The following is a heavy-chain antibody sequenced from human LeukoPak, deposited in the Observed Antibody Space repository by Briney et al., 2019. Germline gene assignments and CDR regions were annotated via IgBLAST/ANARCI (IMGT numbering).Heavy chain of an antibody. CDR1: GYTFTGYY. CDR3: ARDRDPICGGDCYSSYDY. J-gene: IGHJ4*02. Sequence: GASVKVSCKASGYTFTGYYMHWVRQAPGQGLEWMGWINPNSGGTNYAQKFQGRVTMTRDTSISTAYMELSSLRSEDTAVYYCARDRDPICGGDCYSSYDYWGQGTLVTVSS. D-gene: IGHD2-21*02. V-gene: IGHV1-2*02. CDR2: INPNSGGT.